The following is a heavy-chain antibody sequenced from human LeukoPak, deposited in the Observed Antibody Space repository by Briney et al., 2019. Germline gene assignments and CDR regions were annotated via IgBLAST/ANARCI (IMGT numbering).Heavy chain of an antibody. D-gene: IGHD6-19*01. CDR1: GFTFSSYA. CDR2: IYSGGST. J-gene: IGHJ4*02. V-gene: IGHV3-23*03. Sequence: GSLRLSCAASGFTFSSYAMSWVRQAPGKGLEWVSVIYSGGSTYYADSVKGRFTISRDNSKNTLYLQMNSLRAEDTAVYYCAKRDSGWYLYYFDYWGQGTLVTVSS. CDR3: AKRDSGWYLYYFDY.